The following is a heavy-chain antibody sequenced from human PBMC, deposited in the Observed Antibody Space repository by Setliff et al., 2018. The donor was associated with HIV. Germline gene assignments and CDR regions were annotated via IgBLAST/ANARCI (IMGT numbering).Heavy chain of an antibody. CDR3: ARRCCGGNSCSVNWFDP. Sequence: HPGGSLRLSCVASGLTFSSYSMNWVRQAPGKGLEWVSYISPSSSTLYYADSVTGRFTISRDNAKNSLYLQMNSLRAEDTAVYYCARRCCGGNSCSVNWFDPWGQGTLVTVSS. CDR2: ISPSSSTL. CDR1: GLTFSSYS. V-gene: IGHV3-48*01. J-gene: IGHJ5*02. D-gene: IGHD2-15*01.